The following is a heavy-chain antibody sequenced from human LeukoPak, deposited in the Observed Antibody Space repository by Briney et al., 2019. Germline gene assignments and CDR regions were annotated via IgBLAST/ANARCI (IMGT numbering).Heavy chain of an antibody. CDR3: AKEANVLLWFGESNAFDI. CDR1: GFTFSSYS. CDR2: XXXSSSYI. Sequence: GGSLRLSCAASGFTFSSYSMNWVRQAPGKGLEXXXXXXXSSSYIYYADSVKGRFTISRDNSKNTLYLQMNSLRAEDTSVYYSAKEANVLLWFGESNAFDIWGQGTMVTVSS. D-gene: IGHD3-10*01. J-gene: IGHJ3*02. V-gene: IGHV3-21*04.